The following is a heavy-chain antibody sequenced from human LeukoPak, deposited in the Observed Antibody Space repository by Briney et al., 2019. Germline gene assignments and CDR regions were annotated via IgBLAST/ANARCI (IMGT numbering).Heavy chain of an antibody. CDR2: IHNSGTS. V-gene: IGHV4-61*05. J-gene: IGHJ4*02. CDR3: TRGAGWLIDY. Sequence: SETLSLTCTVSGGSISSSSYYWGWIRQPPGKGLEWIGCIHNSGTSTYNLSLKSRVTISADTSKNQFSLKLNSMTTADTAVYYCTRGAGWLIDYWGQGILVTVSS. CDR1: GGSISSSSYY. D-gene: IGHD3-16*01.